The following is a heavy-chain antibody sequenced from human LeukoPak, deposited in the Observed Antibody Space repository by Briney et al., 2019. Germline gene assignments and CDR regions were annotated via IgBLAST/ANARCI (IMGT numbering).Heavy chain of an antibody. J-gene: IGHJ3*02. CDR3: ARRNPSDRYDAFDI. CDR2: VSSSSGYI. V-gene: IGHV3-21*01. Sequence: PGGSLRLSCAASGFTFSSYSMNWVRHAPGKGLEWVAAVSSSSGYIYNADSVKGRFTISRDSAENSLYLQMNSLRAEDTAVYYCARRNPSDRYDAFDIWGQGTVVTVSS. CDR1: GFTFSSYS. D-gene: IGHD1-14*01.